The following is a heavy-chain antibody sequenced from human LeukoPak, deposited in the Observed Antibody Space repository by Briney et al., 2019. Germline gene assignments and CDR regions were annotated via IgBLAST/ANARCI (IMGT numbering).Heavy chain of an antibody. CDR1: GGSFSGYY. Sequence: SETLSLTCAVYGGSFSGYYWGWIRQPPGKGLEWIGEINHSGSTNYNPSLKSRVTISVDTSKNQFSLKLSSVTAADTAVYYCARGGYSGYGGRFDYWGQGTLVTVSS. J-gene: IGHJ4*02. CDR2: INHSGST. CDR3: ARGGYSGYGGRFDY. V-gene: IGHV4-34*01. D-gene: IGHD5-12*01.